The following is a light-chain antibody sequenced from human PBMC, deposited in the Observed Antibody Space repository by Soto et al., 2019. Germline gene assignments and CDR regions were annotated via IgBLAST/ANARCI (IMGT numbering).Light chain of an antibody. J-gene: IGKJ1*01. CDR3: QQTYSTPRT. Sequence: DIQMTQSPSSLSASLGDRVTLTCRASQSISSYLNWYQQEPGKAPKLLIYAASTLQRGVPSKYSGSGSGTDFTLTISSLQPEDFATYYCQQTYSTPRTFGQGTKVEIK. CDR2: AAS. CDR1: QSISSY. V-gene: IGKV1-39*01.